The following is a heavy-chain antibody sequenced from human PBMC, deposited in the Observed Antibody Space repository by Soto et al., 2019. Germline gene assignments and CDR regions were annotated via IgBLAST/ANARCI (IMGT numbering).Heavy chain of an antibody. CDR2: INPKSGGT. CDR1: GYSFTDYH. J-gene: IGHJ6*02. CDR3: ARGDSTDCSTGVCSFFYTHDMDV. Sequence: ASVKVSCKASGYSFTDYHIHWVRQAPGQGLEWLGRINPKSGGTSTAQKFQGWVTMTTDTSISTASMALTRLTSDDTAIYYCARGDSTDCSTGVCSFFYTHDMDVWGQGTTVTVSS. D-gene: IGHD2-8*01. V-gene: IGHV1-2*04.